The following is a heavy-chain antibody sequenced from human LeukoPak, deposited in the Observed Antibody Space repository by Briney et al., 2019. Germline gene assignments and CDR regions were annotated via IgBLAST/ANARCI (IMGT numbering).Heavy chain of an antibody. CDR3: ARRREAYYGMDV. D-gene: IGHD1-26*01. J-gene: IGHJ6*02. Sequence: SETLSLTCAVYGGSFSGYYWSWIRQPPGKGLEWIGEINHSGSTNYNPSLKSRVTISVDTSKNRFSLKLSSVTAADTAVYYCARRREAYYGMDVWGQGTLVTVSS. V-gene: IGHV4-34*01. CDR1: GGSFSGYY. CDR2: INHSGST.